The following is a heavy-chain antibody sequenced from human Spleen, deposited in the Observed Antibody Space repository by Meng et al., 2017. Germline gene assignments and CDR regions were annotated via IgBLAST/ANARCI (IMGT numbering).Heavy chain of an antibody. J-gene: IGHJ3*02. CDR2: TFYRSKWYY. CDR1: GDSVSSNSAA. V-gene: IGHV6-1*01. CDR3: ARDPQWLMDAFDI. D-gene: IGHD5-24*01. Sequence: SETLSLTCAISGDSVSSNSAAWNWIRQSPSRGLEWLGRTFYRSKWYYDYAVSVESRIRINADTSKNQFSLHFNSVTPEDTAVYYCARDPQWLMDAFDIWGQGTMVTVSS.